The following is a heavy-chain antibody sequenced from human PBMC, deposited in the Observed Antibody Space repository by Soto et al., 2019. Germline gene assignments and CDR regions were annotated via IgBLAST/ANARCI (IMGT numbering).Heavy chain of an antibody. J-gene: IGHJ5*02. V-gene: IGHV3-30-3*01. CDR1: GFTFSSYA. D-gene: IGHD3-10*01. CDR2: ISYDGSNK. CDR3: ARELAVRGVIPFDP. Sequence: VGSLRLSCAASGFTFSSYAMHWVRQAPGKGLEWVAVISYDGSNKYYADSVKGRFTISRDNSKNTLYLQMNSLRAEDTAVYYCARELAVRGVIPFDPWGQGTLVTVSS.